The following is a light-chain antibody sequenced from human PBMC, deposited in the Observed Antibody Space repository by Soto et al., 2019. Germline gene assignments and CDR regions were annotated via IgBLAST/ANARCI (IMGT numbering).Light chain of an antibody. CDR3: MQALQSPRT. Sequence: EIDMTQSPLSLPVTPGEPASISCRSSQSLSHRNGKTYLDWYLQKPGQSPHLLIYLGSNRASGVPDRFTGSGSGTDFTLKISRVEAEDVGVYYCMQALQSPRTLGQGTKLEIK. J-gene: IGKJ2*01. CDR1: QSLSHRNGKTY. CDR2: LGS. V-gene: IGKV2-28*01.